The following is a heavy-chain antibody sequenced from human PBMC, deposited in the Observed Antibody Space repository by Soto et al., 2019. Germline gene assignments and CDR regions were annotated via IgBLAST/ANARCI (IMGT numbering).Heavy chain of an antibody. J-gene: IGHJ4*02. CDR3: SRSGAIQFFDY. Sequence: QVQLVQSGIEVKKPGASVKVSCKASGYTFTNYGISWVRQAPGQGLEWMGWISAYNVNTNDAQKLQGRVSMTPDTSTSTAYMELRSLRSDDTAVYYCSRSGAIQFFDYWGQGTLVTVSS. D-gene: IGHD2-2*01. CDR2: ISAYNVNT. CDR1: GYTFTNYG. V-gene: IGHV1-18*01.